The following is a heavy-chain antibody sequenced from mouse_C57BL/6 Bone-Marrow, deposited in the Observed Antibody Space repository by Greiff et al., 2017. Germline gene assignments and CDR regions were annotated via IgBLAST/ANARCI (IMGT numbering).Heavy chain of an antibody. CDR2: IDPENGDT. J-gene: IGHJ2*01. D-gene: IGHD1-1*01. CDR1: GFNIKDDY. V-gene: IGHV14-4*01. Sequence: VQLQQSGAELVRPGASVKLSCTASGFNIKDDYMHWVKQRPEQGLEWIGWIDPENGDTEYASKFQGKATITADASSNTAYLQLSSLTSEDTAVYYCTTGYSVSSYSYWGQGTTLTVSS. CDR3: TTGYSVSSYSY.